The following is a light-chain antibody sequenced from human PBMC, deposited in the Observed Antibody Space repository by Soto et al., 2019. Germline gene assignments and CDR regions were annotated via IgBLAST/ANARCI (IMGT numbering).Light chain of an antibody. Sequence: DIQMTQSPSSLSASVGDRVTITCRASQGNRNDLGWYQQIPGKAPKRLIYAASSLQSGVPSRFSGSGSGTEFTLTISSLQPENFATYYCLQHNTYPLAFGGGTRVDIK. CDR2: AAS. CDR3: LQHNTYPLA. V-gene: IGKV1-17*01. J-gene: IGKJ4*01. CDR1: QGNRND.